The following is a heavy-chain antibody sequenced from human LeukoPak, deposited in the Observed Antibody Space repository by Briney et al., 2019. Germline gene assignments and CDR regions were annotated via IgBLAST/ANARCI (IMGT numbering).Heavy chain of an antibody. CDR2: IYYSGST. J-gene: IGHJ6*03. V-gene: IGHV4-59*12. D-gene: IGHD2-15*01. CDR3: ARGYCSGGSCPPDYYYYYYMDV. CDR1: GGSISSYY. Sequence: SETLSLTCTVSGGSISSYYWSWIRQPPGKGLEWIGYIYYSGSTNYNPSLKSRVTISVDTSKNQFSLKLSSVTDADTAVYYCARGYCSGGSCPPDYYYYYYMDVWGKGTTVTISS.